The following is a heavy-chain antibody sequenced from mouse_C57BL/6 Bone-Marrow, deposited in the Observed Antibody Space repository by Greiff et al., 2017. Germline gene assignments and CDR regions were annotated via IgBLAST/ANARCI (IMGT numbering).Heavy chain of an antibody. V-gene: IGHV1-82*01. Sequence: QVQLQQSGPELVKPGASVKISCKASGYAFSSSWMYWVKQRPGKGLEWIGRIYPGDGDTNYNGKFKGKATLTADKSSSTAYMQLSSLTSEDSAVYFCAKNYYGSSYGYFDVWGTGTTVTVSS. CDR3: AKNYYGSSYGYFDV. J-gene: IGHJ1*03. D-gene: IGHD1-1*01. CDR2: IYPGDGDT. CDR1: GYAFSSSW.